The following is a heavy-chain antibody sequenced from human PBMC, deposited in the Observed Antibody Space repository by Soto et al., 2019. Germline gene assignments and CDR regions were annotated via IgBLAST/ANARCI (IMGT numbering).Heavy chain of an antibody. CDR1: GGSVSSFC. Sequence: SETLSLTCYVSGGSVSSFCWTWIRQSPGKGLESIAYVCSSGSTNYNPSLESRVAISLDTSKNQFSLRLTSVTAADTAVYYCARDCDIVVVVAATPGCWFDPWGQGTLVTVSS. CDR2: VCSSGST. CDR3: ARDCDIVVVVAATPGCWFDP. D-gene: IGHD2-15*01. J-gene: IGHJ5*02. V-gene: IGHV4-59*02.